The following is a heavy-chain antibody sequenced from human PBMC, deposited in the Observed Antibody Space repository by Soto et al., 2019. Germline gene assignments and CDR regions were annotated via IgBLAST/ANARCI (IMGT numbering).Heavy chain of an antibody. CDR1: GFTFSSYS. V-gene: IGHV3-48*01. D-gene: IGHD2-2*01. CDR2: ISSATTTI. CDR3: ARTASAAPYYFDY. Sequence: PGGSLRLSCAVSGFTFSSYSMNWVRQAPGKGLEWVSYISSATTTIYYADSVKGRFTISRDNSKNTLYLQMNSLRAEDTAVYYCARTASAAPYYFDYWGQGTLVTVSS. J-gene: IGHJ4*02.